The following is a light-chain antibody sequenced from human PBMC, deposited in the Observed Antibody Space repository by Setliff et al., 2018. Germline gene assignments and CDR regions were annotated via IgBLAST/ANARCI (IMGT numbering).Light chain of an antibody. Sequence: QSVLTQPASVSVSSGQSITISCSGTSSDVGSYDLVSWYQQHPGKAPKLIISAVSDRPSGVSNRFSGSKSGNTASLTISGLQTEDEADYYCNAYTSGTTYVFGTGTKVTVL. CDR3: NAYTSGTTYV. V-gene: IGLV2-14*03. CDR2: AVS. CDR1: SSDVGSYDL. J-gene: IGLJ1*01.